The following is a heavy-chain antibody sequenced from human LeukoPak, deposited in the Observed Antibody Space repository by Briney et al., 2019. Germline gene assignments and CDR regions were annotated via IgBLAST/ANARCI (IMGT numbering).Heavy chain of an antibody. CDR2: IKQDGSER. CDR3: AKSLVVVNDPPDY. Sequence: GGSLRLSCAASGFTFSTCWMTWVRQAPGKGLEWVANIKQDGSERYYVDSVKGRFTISRDNDKSSLYLQMNSLRAEDTAVYYCAKSLVVVNDPPDYWGQGTLVTVSP. D-gene: IGHD2-21*01. J-gene: IGHJ4*02. V-gene: IGHV3-7*01. CDR1: GFTFSTCW.